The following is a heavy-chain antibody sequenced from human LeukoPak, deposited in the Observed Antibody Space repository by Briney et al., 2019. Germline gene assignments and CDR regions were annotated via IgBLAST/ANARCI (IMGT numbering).Heavy chain of an antibody. J-gene: IGHJ4*02. Sequence: SQTLSLTCAISGDSVCSNSAAGNWIRQPPSRGLEWLGRTYYRSKWYYDYAVAVKSRISINPDTSKNQFSLQLSSVTPEDTAVYYCARDPVGGSTIFDYWGQGTLVTVSS. CDR2: TYYRSKWYY. CDR1: GDSVCSNSAA. CDR3: ARDPVGGSTIFDY. V-gene: IGHV6-1*01. D-gene: IGHD1-26*01.